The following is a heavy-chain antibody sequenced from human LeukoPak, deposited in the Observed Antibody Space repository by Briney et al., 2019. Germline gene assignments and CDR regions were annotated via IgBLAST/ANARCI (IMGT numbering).Heavy chain of an antibody. CDR1: GGSFSGYY. CDR3: ARVGGTYAFDI. CDR2: INHSGST. J-gene: IGHJ3*02. Sequence: SETLSLTCAVYGGSFSGYYWSWIRQPPGKGLEWIGEINHSGSTNHNPSLKSRVTISVDTSKNQFSLKPSSVTAADTAVYYCARVGGTYAFDIWGQGTMVTVSS. V-gene: IGHV4-34*01. D-gene: IGHD2-15*01.